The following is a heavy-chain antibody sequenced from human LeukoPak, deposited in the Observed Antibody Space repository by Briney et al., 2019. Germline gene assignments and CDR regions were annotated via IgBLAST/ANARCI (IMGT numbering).Heavy chain of an antibody. CDR1: RFTFSDYG. CDR3: AKELDYGGNSPFHY. J-gene: IGHJ4*02. D-gene: IGHD4-23*01. V-gene: IGHV3-30*18. Sequence: GGSLRLSCTASRFTFSDYGMHWVRQAPGKGLEWVAFISYDGSNKYYVDSVKGRFTISRDNSKNTLHLQMNSLRAEDTAVYYCAKELDYGGNSPFHYWGQGTLVTVSS. CDR2: ISYDGSNK.